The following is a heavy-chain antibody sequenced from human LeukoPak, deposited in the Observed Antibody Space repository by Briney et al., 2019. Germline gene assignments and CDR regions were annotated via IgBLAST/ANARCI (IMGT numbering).Heavy chain of an antibody. D-gene: IGHD4-11*01. CDR2: IYSDGTT. CDR3: VRVGILGGDSSSKKNWLFDL. V-gene: IGHV3-53*05. J-gene: IGHJ2*01. Sequence: PGGSLRLSCAVSGFTVTHNYMTWVRQAPGEGLECVSLIYSDGTTYQTDSVKGRFTISRDSSRNTLYLQMNSLKAEDTAVYFCVRVGILGGDSSSKKNWLFDLWGRGTLVTVSS. CDR1: GFTVTHNY.